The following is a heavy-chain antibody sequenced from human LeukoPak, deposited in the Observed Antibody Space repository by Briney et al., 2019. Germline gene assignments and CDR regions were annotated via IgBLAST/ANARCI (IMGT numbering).Heavy chain of an antibody. Sequence: GGSLRLSCAASGFTFSSYGMSWVRQAPGKGLEWVSAISGSGGSTYYADSVKGRFTISRDNSKNTLYLQMNSLRAEDTAVYYCANYELASNGGSLDYWGQGTLVTVSS. D-gene: IGHD2-15*01. J-gene: IGHJ4*02. V-gene: IGHV3-23*01. CDR2: ISGSGGST. CDR3: ANYELASNGGSLDY. CDR1: GFTFSSYG.